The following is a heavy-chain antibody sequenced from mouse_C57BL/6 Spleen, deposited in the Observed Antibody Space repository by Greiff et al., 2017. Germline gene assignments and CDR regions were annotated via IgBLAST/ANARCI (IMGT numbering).Heavy chain of an antibody. V-gene: IGHV5-16*01. D-gene: IGHD2-13*01. CDR1: GFTFSDYY. J-gene: IGHJ2*01. Sequence: EVKLMESEGGLVQPGSSMKLSCPASGFTFSDYYMAWVRQVPEKGLEWVANINYVGNSTYYLDSLKSRFIISRDNAKNILYLQMSSLKSEDTATCYWTRGCYGDYLYYFDYWGQGATLTVSS. CDR2: INYVGNST. CDR3: TRGCYGDYLYYFDY.